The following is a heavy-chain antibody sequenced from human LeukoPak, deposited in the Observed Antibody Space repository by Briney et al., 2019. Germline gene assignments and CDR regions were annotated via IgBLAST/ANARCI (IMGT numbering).Heavy chain of an antibody. CDR3: ARGLYYFDY. V-gene: IGHV4-34*01. CDR1: GGSFSGYY. CDR2: INHSGST. J-gene: IGHJ4*02. Sequence: PSETLSLTCAFYGGSFSGYYWSWIRQPPGKGLEWIGEINHSGSTNYNPSLKSRVTISVDTSKNQFSLKLSSVTAADTAVYYCARGLYYFDYWGQGTLVTVSS.